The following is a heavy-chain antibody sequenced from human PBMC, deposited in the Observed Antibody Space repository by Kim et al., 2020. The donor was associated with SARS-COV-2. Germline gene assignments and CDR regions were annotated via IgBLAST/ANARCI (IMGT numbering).Heavy chain of an antibody. CDR3: ARHRSSIAARPGAFDI. CDR1: GYSFTSYW. Sequence: GESLKISCKGSGYSFTSYWIGWVRQMPGKGLEWMGIIYPGDSDTRYSPSFQGQVTISADKSISTAYLQWSSLKASDTAMYYCARHRSSIAARPGAFDIWGQGTMVTVSS. J-gene: IGHJ3*02. CDR2: IYPGDSDT. D-gene: IGHD6-6*01. V-gene: IGHV5-51*01.